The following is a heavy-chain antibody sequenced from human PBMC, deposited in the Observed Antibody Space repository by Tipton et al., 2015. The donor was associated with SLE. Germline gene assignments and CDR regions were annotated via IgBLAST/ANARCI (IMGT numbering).Heavy chain of an antibody. CDR1: GYTFTGYY. V-gene: IGHV1-2*02. Sequence: QSGAEVKKPGASVKVSCKASGYTFTGYYMHWVRQAPGQGLEWMGWINPSSGGTNYAQKFQGRVTMTRDTSISTAYMELSRLRSDDTAVYYCAREKQWLGRTYYFDYWGQGTLVTVSS. CDR2: INPSSGGT. D-gene: IGHD6-19*01. J-gene: IGHJ4*02. CDR3: AREKQWLGRTYYFDY.